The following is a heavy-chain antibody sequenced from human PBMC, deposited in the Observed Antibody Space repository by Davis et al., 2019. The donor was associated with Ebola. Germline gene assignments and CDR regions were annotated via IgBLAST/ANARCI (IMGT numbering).Heavy chain of an antibody. V-gene: IGHV3-23*01. D-gene: IGHD3-10*01. CDR2: ISGSGGST. CDR1: GFTFSNFA. J-gene: IGHJ4*02. CDR3: AKDGESYFGSGSYHYNPRGTTD. Sequence: GESLKISCAASGFTFSNFAMSWVRQAPGKGLEWVSDISGSGGSTFYADSVKGRFTISRDNSRNTLYLQMNSLRVEDTAVYYCAKDGESYFGSGSYHYNPRGTTDWGQGTLVTVSS.